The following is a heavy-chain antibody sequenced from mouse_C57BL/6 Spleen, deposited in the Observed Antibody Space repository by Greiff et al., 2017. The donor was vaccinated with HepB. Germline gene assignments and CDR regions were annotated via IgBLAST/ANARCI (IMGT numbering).Heavy chain of an antibody. V-gene: IGHV8-8*01. Sequence: QVTLKVSGPGILQPSQTLSLTCSFSGFSLSTFGMGVGRLRQPSGLGLVWLAHIWWDDDKYYNPALKSRLTISKDTTKNQVFLKIANVDTADTATYYCARKPGIYAMDYWGQGTSVTVAS. CDR2: IWWDDDK. J-gene: IGHJ4*01. CDR1: GFSLSTFGMG. CDR3: ARKPGIYAMDY. D-gene: IGHD4-1*01.